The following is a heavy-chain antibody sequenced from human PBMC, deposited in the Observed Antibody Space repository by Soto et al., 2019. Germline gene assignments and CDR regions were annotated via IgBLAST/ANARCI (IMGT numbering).Heavy chain of an antibody. CDR1: GDSVTSGSYY. D-gene: IGHD3-22*01. CDR2: ISYTGRT. J-gene: IGHJ4*02. V-gene: IGHV4-61*03. Sequence: QVQLQESAPGLVKPSETLSLTCIVSGDSVTSGSYYWTWLRQPPGKGLEWIGYISYTGRTKYNPSLQSRVTISVDTSKNDFSLNLSSVTAADTAVYFCARGPHYYESSGQSQSDYWGQGTLVTVSS. CDR3: ARGPHYYESSGQSQSDY.